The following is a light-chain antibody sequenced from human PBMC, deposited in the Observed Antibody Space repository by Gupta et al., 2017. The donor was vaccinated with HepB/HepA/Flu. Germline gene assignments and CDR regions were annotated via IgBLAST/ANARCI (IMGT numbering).Light chain of an antibody. V-gene: IGLV10-54*04. CDR1: SNNVGDRG. CDR2: RNN. CDR3: AAWDSSFSVWV. J-gene: IGLJ3*02. Sequence: QAGLAQPPSVSKDLRQTATLTCTGNSNNVGDRGAAWLQQHQGHPPKLLSYRNNNRPSGISERFSASRSGNTASLTIXGXQPEDEXDYYCAAWDSSFSVWVFGGGTKLTV.